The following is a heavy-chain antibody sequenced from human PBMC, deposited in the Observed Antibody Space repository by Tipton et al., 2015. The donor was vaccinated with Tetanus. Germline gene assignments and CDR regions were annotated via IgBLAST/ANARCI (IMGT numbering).Heavy chain of an antibody. CDR3: ARHTNFWSGYYIVY. CDR1: GYTFSGYY. CDR2: INPNSSGT. Sequence: QSGPEVKKPGASVKVSCKASGYTFSGYYMHWVRQAPGQGLEWMGWINPNSSGTNYAQKFKGRVTMTSETSISTAYMELSSLTSDDTAVYYCARHTNFWSGYYIVYWGQGTLVTVSS. D-gene: IGHD3-3*01. V-gene: IGHV1-2*02. J-gene: IGHJ4*02.